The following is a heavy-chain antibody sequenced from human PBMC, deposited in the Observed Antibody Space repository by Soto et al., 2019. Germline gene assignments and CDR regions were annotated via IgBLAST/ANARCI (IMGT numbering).Heavy chain of an antibody. CDR2: ISRRGTTI. CDR3: VRLVDSGSAYYFDC. Sequence: GGSLRLSCAASGFIFSSYEMNWVRQAPGKGLEWVSYISRRGTTIYYADSVRGRFTISRDNAKNSLYLQMNSLRDEDTAVYFCVRLVDSGSAYYFDCWGQGALVTVSS. J-gene: IGHJ4*02. CDR1: GFIFSSYE. D-gene: IGHD5-12*01. V-gene: IGHV3-48*03.